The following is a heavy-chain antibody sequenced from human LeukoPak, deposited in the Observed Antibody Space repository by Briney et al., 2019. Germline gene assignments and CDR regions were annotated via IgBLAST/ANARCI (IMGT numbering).Heavy chain of an antibody. CDR2: INPNSGGT. Sequence: ASVKVSCKASGYTFTGYYMHWVRQAPGQGLEWMGWINPNSGGTNYAQKFQARVTMTRDTSISTAYMELSRLRSDDTAVYYCASSITMIVVVTPAPNFDYWGQGTLVTVSS. V-gene: IGHV1-2*02. CDR1: GYTFTGYY. D-gene: IGHD3-22*01. J-gene: IGHJ4*02. CDR3: ASSITMIVVVTPAPNFDY.